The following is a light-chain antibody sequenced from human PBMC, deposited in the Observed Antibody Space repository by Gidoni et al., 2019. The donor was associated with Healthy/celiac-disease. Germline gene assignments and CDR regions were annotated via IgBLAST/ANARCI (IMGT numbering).Light chain of an antibody. CDR1: QSVSSSY. V-gene: IGKV3-20*01. CDR2: GAS. Sequence: DIVLTQSPGPLSLSPGGGATLSCRASQSVSSSYLAWYQQKPGRAPRVLIYGASIRATGIPDRFSGSGSGTDFTLTISRLEPEDFAVYYCQQYGSSPWTFGQGTKVEIK. J-gene: IGKJ1*01. CDR3: QQYGSSPWT.